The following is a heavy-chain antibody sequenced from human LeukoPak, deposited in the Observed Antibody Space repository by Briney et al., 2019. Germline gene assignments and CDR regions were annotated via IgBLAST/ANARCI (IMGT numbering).Heavy chain of an antibody. V-gene: IGHV3-9*01. D-gene: IGHD6-13*01. Sequence: PGGSLRLSCAASGFTFSSYSMNWVRQAPGKGLEWVSGISWNSGSIGYADSVKGRFTISRDNAKNSLYLQMNSLRAEDTALYYCAKDLTPSLAAARLDYWGQGTLVTVSS. CDR1: GFTFSSYS. CDR3: AKDLTPSLAAARLDY. J-gene: IGHJ4*02. CDR2: ISWNSGSI.